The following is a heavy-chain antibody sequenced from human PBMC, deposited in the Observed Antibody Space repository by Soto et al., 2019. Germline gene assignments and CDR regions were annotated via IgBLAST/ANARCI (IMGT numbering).Heavy chain of an antibody. V-gene: IGHV3-23*01. J-gene: IGHJ4*02. CDR3: AKGSGSHYDYFDY. D-gene: IGHD1-26*01. CDR2: ITGGSNT. Sequence: LRRSCAASGFTFSTYTMNWFRQAPGKGLEWVSAITGGSNTYYADSVKGRFTISRDNSKKTLYLQMNSLRVEDTAVYYCAKGSGSHYDYFDYWGRGTLVTVSS. CDR1: GFTFSTYT.